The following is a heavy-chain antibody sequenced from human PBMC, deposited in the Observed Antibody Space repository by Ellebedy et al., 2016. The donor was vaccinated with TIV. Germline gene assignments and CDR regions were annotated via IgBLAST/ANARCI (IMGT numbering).Heavy chain of an antibody. D-gene: IGHD1-1*01. Sequence: GSLRLSXTVSGGSVSRGYYYWSWIRQPPGKGPEWIGEVNLSGSTTYNPALKSRVTISLDTSKNQSSLNLTSVTAADTAVYYCARLYEWNDWSWFDLWGQGSLVTVSS. CDR2: VNLSGST. CDR3: ARLYEWNDWSWFDL. V-gene: IGHV4-61*01. J-gene: IGHJ5*02. CDR1: GGSVSRGYYY.